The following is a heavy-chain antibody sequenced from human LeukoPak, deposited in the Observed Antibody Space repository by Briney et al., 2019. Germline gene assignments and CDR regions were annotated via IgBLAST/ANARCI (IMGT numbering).Heavy chain of an antibody. D-gene: IGHD5-24*01. V-gene: IGHV4-38-2*02. CDR1: GYSISSGYY. J-gene: IGHJ4*02. CDR2: IYHSGRT. CDR3: ARDPERWLHID. Sequence: SETLSLTCTVSGYSISSGYYWGWIRQPPGKGLEWIGSIYHSGRTFYNPSLKSRVTISVDTSKNQFSLKLSSVTAADTAVYYCARDPERWLHIDWGQGTLVTVSS.